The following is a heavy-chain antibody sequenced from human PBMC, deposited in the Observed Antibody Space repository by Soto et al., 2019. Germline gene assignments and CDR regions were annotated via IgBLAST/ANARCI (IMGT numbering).Heavy chain of an antibody. Sequence: ASVKVSCKASGYTFTSYGISRVRQAPGQGLEWMGWISAYNGNINYAQKHQGRVTMTTDTSTSTAYMELRSLRSDDTAVYYCARDSPQNSYALNWFDPWGQGTLVTVSS. D-gene: IGHD5-18*01. CDR2: ISAYNGNI. J-gene: IGHJ5*02. V-gene: IGHV1-18*01. CDR1: GYTFTSYG. CDR3: ARDSPQNSYALNWFDP.